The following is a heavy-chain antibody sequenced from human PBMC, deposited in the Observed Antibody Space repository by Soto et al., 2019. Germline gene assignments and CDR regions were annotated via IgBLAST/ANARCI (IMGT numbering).Heavy chain of an antibody. Sequence: PGGSLRLSCAASGFILSNAWMSWVRQAPGKGLEWVSVIYSGGSTYYADSVKGRFTISRDNAKNTLYLETHSLRVEDTAVYYCARDRGFPDSFDIWGQGTMVTVSS. CDR3: ARDRGFPDSFDI. V-gene: IGHV3-66*01. J-gene: IGHJ3*02. CDR2: IYSGGST. D-gene: IGHD3-10*01. CDR1: GFILSNAW.